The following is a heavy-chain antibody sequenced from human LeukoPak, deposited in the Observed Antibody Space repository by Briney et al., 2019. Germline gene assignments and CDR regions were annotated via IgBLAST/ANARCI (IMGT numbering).Heavy chain of an antibody. D-gene: IGHD2-2*03. CDR3: ATHGSAHYYMDV. V-gene: IGHV3-11*04. CDR1: GFTFSDYY. J-gene: IGHJ6*03. Sequence: GGSLRLSCAASGFTFSDYYMSWIRQAPGKALEWVSYVSSGSSTIYYADSVKGRFTVSRDNGKRSLYLHMNSLRAEDTAMYYCATHGSAHYYMDVWGKGTTVTISS. CDR2: VSSGSSTI.